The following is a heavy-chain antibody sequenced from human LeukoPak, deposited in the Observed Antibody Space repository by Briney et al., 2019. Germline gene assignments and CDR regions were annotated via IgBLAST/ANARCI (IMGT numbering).Heavy chain of an antibody. CDR3: VSDGGVSGYDLLDY. D-gene: IGHD5-12*01. V-gene: IGHV3-7*01. CDR2: INQDGSKE. Sequence: GGSLRLSCTASGFIFSNYWMTWVRQAPGKGLEWVAQINQDGSKEYYIDSVKARFSISRDNARNSLSLQMNSLRAEDTAVYYCVSDGGVSGYDLLDYWGQGTLVTVSS. J-gene: IGHJ4*02. CDR1: GFIFSNYW.